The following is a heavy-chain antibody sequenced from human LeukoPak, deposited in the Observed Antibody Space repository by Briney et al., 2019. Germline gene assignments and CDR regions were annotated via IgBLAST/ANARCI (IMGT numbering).Heavy chain of an antibody. CDR3: AKGYSSGWATFDY. CDR2: ISGSGGTT. CDR1: GFTFSSYE. J-gene: IGHJ4*02. Sequence: GSLRLSCAASGFTFSSYEMNWVRQAPGKGLEWVSAISGSGGTTYYADSVKGRFTISRDNSKNTLFLQMKSLRAEDTAVYYCAKGYSSGWATFDYWGQGTLVTVSS. V-gene: IGHV3-23*01. D-gene: IGHD6-19*01.